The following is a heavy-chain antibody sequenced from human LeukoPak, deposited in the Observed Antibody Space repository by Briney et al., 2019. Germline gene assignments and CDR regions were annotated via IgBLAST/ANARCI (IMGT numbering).Heavy chain of an antibody. D-gene: IGHD3-10*01. CDR3: ARDSVPMVRGVPTHWFDP. J-gene: IGHJ5*02. Sequence: GGXLRLSCAASGFTFDDYGMSWVRQAPGKGVEWVSGINWNGGLIGYPDSVKAPFTISRDHAKNSLYLQMNSLRAEDTALYYCARDSVPMVRGVPTHWFDPWGQGTLVTVSS. V-gene: IGHV3-20*04. CDR1: GFTFDDYG. CDR2: INWNGGLI.